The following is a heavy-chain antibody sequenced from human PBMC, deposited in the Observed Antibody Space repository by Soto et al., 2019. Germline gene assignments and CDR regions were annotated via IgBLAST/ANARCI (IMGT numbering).Heavy chain of an antibody. D-gene: IGHD3-22*01. CDR1: GYSFTNYP. CDR3: ERAITMMFLAHAY. Sequence: QVNLVQSGAEVRKPGASVKVSCKASGYSFTNYPIAWVRRAPGQGLEWMGWISAYSGDTNYAQKFQGRVTMTRDTSTTTAYLELRSLRSDDTAVYYCERAITMMFLAHAYWGQGTMVTVSS. CDR2: ISAYSGDT. V-gene: IGHV1-18*01. J-gene: IGHJ4*02.